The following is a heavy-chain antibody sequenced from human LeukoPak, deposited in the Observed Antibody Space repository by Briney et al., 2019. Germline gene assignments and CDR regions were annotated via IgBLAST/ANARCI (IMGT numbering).Heavy chain of an antibody. Sequence: PGGPLKPPCPFSGVTFTDYWMNWVRQAPGKGLEWVARIRQEGGEKSYVASVKGRLTISRANLKNSLSLQMGSLRAEDTAVYYCARDGPAPGLYFDLWGEGTLVTVSS. D-gene: IGHD6-13*01. V-gene: IGHV3-7*01. CDR3: ARDGPAPGLYFDL. CDR1: GVTFTDYW. CDR2: IRQEGGEK. J-gene: IGHJ4*01.